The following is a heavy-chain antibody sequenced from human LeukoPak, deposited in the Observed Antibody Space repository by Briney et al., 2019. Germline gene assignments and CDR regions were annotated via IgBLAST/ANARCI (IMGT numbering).Heavy chain of an antibody. CDR3: AKTYLTYYYDSSGYGDAFDI. V-gene: IGHV3-66*02. D-gene: IGHD3-22*01. Sequence: GGSLRLSCAASEFSVGSNYMTWVRQAPGKGLEWVSLIYSGGSTYYADSVKGRFTISRDNSKNTLYLQMNSLRAEDTAVYYCAKTYLTYYYDSSGYGDAFDIWGQGTMVTVSS. CDR2: IYSGGST. CDR1: EFSVGSNY. J-gene: IGHJ3*02.